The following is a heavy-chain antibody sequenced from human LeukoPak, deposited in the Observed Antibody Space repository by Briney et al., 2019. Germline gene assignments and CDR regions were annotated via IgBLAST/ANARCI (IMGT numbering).Heavy chain of an antibody. D-gene: IGHD6-13*01. V-gene: IGHV3-30*18. J-gene: IGHJ4*02. CDR3: AKDRSIAAGGTVSEIDN. Sequence: GGSLRLSCAASGFTFSGFGMHWVRQAPGKGLEWVAVISYDGNRKYYADSVKGRFTISRDNSKNTAFLQMNSLRPEDTAVYDCAKDRSIAAGGTVSEIDNWGQGTLVTVSS. CDR2: ISYDGNRK. CDR1: GFTFSGFG.